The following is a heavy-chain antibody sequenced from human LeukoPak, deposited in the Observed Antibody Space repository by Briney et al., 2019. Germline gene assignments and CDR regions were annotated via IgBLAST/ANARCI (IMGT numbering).Heavy chain of an antibody. CDR3: ARAAIAAARIYYYMDA. Sequence: GGSLRLSCAASGFTFDDYAMNWVRQAPGKGLEWVSFISTSSSYIHNADSVKGRFTISRDNAENSLYLQMNSLRAEDTAVYYCARAAIAAARIYYYMDAWGKGTTVTVSS. CDR2: ISTSSSYI. J-gene: IGHJ6*03. CDR1: GFTFDDYA. V-gene: IGHV3-21*01. D-gene: IGHD6-13*01.